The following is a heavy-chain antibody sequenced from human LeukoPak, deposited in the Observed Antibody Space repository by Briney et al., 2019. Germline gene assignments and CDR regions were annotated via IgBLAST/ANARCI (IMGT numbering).Heavy chain of an antibody. CDR1: GFTFSSYE. CDR2: IIGSGGTK. Sequence: QSGGSLRLSCAASGFTFSSYEMNWVRQAPGKGLEWVSGIIGSGGTKYYADSVKGRFTISRDNSKNTLYLQMNSLRAEDTAVYYCARAMGGIAAAGPIDYWGQGTLVTVSS. CDR3: ARAMGGIAAAGPIDY. J-gene: IGHJ4*02. D-gene: IGHD6-13*01. V-gene: IGHV3-48*03.